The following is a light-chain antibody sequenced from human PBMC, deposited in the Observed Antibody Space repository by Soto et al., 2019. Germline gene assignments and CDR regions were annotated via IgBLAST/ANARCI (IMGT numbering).Light chain of an antibody. J-gene: IGLJ3*02. CDR2: GNF. V-gene: IGLV1-40*01. Sequence: QSLLTQPPSVSGAPGQRVTISCTGSSSNIGAYDVHWYQQLPGTAPKLLIYGNFNRPSGVPDRFSGSKSGTSAALAITGLQAEDEADYYCQSHDSSLSAWVFGGGTQLTVL. CDR1: SSNIGAYD. CDR3: QSHDSSLSAWV.